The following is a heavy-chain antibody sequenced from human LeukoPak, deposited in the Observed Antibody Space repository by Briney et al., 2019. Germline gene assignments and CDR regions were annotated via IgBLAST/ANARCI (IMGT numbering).Heavy chain of an antibody. V-gene: IGHV4-30-4*01. D-gene: IGHD3-10*01. Sequence: PSETLSLTCTVSGGSLSSGDYYWSWVRQPPGKGLEWIRYIYYSGSTYYNPSLKSRVTISVDTSKNQFSLKLSSLTAADTAVYYWARHYGSGSYFGYWGQGTLVTVSS. CDR1: GGSLSSGDYY. CDR3: ARHYGSGSYFGY. CDR2: IYYSGST. J-gene: IGHJ4*02.